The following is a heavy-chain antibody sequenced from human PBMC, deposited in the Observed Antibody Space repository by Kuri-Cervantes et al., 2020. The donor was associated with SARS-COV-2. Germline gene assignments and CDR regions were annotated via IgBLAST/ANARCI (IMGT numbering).Heavy chain of an antibody. CDR1: GGSISGSSYY. D-gene: IGHD2/OR15-2a*01. J-gene: IGHJ6*03. Sequence: LSLTCTVSGGSISGSSYYWGWIRRPPGKGLEWVSYISSSGSTIYYADSVKGRFTISRDNAKNSLYLQMNSLRAEDTAVYYCARADFRVSYYYYMDVWGKGTTVTVSS. V-gene: IGHV3-11*04. CDR3: ARADFRVSYYYYMDV. CDR2: ISSSGSTI.